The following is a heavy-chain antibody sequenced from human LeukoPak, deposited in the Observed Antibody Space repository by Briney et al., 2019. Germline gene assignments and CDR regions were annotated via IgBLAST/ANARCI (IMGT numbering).Heavy chain of an antibody. CDR1: GGSISSSSYY. Sequence: SETLSLTCTVSGGSISSSSYYWSWIRQPAGKGLEWIGRIYTSGSTNYNPSLKSRVTISVDTSKNQFSLKLSSVAAADTAVYYCARGRGRYDFWSGYDDLDAFDIWGQGTMDTVSS. V-gene: IGHV4-61*02. D-gene: IGHD3-3*01. CDR2: IYTSGST. CDR3: ARGRGRYDFWSGYDDLDAFDI. J-gene: IGHJ3*02.